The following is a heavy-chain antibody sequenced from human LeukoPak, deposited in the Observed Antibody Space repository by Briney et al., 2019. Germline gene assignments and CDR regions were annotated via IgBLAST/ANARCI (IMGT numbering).Heavy chain of an antibody. V-gene: IGHV4-39*07. CDR3: ARASIIIGRGRTISLDWFDP. J-gene: IGHJ5*02. Sequence: SETLSLTCTVSGGSISSYYWSWIRQPPGKGLEWIGTISYSGGTYYNPSLKSRVIISVDTSKNQFSLKLSSVTAADTAMYYCARASIIIGRGRTISLDWFDPWGQGTLVTVSS. CDR1: GGSISSYY. CDR2: ISYSGGT. D-gene: IGHD3-9*01.